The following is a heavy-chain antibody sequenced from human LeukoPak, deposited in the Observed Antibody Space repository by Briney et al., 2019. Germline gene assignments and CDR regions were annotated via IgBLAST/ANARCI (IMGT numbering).Heavy chain of an antibody. V-gene: IGHV4-39*01. CDR1: GASISSFY. J-gene: IGHJ5*02. D-gene: IGHD6-6*01. Sequence: PSETLSLTCTISGASISSFYWSWIRQPPGKGLEWIGSIYYSGSTYYNPSLKSRVTISVDTSKNQFSLKLSSVTAADTAVYYCAGHPPIAARSREVWFDPWGQGTLVTVSS. CDR3: AGHPPIAARSREVWFDP. CDR2: IYYSGST.